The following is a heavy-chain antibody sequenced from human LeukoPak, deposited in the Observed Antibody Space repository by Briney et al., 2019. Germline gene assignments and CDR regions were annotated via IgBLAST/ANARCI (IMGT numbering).Heavy chain of an antibody. D-gene: IGHD6-19*01. CDR2: MNPNSGNT. J-gene: IGHJ6*03. CDR3: ARGGVAGTSHYYYYMDV. Sequence: ASVKVSCKASGYTFTSYDINWVRQATGQGLEWMGWMNPNSGNTGYAQKFQGRVTMTRNTSISTAYMELSSLRSEDTAVYYCARGGVAGTSHYYYYMDVWGKGTTVTISS. CDR1: GYTFTSYD. V-gene: IGHV1-8*01.